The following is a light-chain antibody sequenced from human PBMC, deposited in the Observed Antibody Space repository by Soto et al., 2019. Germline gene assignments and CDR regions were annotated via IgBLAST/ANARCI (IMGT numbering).Light chain of an antibody. CDR1: QSISSL. CDR3: QQYYSYPYT. J-gene: IGKJ2*01. V-gene: IGKV1-8*01. CDR2: AAS. Sequence: RVTQYTSSLSASTGDRVTITCRASQSISSLLAWYHQKPGKAPKLLIYAASTLQSGVPLSFSRSGSGTDFTLTIRCLQSEDFATYYCQQYYSYPYTFCQ.